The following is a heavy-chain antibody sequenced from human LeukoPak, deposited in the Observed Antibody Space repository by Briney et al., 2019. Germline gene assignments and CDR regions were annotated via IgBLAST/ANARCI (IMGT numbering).Heavy chain of an antibody. Sequence: GGSLRLSCAASGFTFTDHAMSWVRQAPGKGLEWVSVIYSGGSTYYADSVKGRFTISRDNSKNTLYLQMNSLRAEDTAVYYCARDIAAAGTFDYWGQGTLVTVSS. J-gene: IGHJ4*02. CDR3: ARDIAAAGTFDY. CDR1: GFTFTDHA. D-gene: IGHD6-13*01. V-gene: IGHV3-53*01. CDR2: IYSGGST.